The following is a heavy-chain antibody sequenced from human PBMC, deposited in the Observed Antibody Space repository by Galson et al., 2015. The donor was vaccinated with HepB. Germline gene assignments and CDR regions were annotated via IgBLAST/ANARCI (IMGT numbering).Heavy chain of an antibody. D-gene: IGHD4-17*01. CDR3: ARRNSAFTTTGRHWFFDL. Sequence: GKGLEWIGSVYYTESSYYNPSLKSRVTIFIDTSRSQFSLKLRSVTAADTAVYYCARRNSAFTTTGRHWFFDLWGRGTQVTVSS. J-gene: IGHJ2*01. CDR2: VYYTESS. V-gene: IGHV4-39*01.